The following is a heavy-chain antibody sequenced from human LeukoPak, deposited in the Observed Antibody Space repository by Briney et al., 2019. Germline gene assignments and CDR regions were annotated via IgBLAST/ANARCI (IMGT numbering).Heavy chain of an antibody. CDR2: ISYDGSNK. CDR1: GFTFSSHA. CDR3: GRGGSGSYYYYFYYMDG. V-gene: IGHV3-30*04. Sequence: GGTLRLSCAASGFTFSSHAMHWVRQAPGEGLEGVAIISYDGSNKYYADCVKGRFTGSRDNTKNTVYVQINSLSAEDTAVYYCGRGGSGSYYYYFYYMDGWGKGTTVTVSS. D-gene: IGHD3-10*01. J-gene: IGHJ6*03.